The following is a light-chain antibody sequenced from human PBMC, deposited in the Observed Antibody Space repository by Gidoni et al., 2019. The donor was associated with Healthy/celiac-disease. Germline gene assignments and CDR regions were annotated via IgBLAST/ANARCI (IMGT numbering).Light chain of an antibody. J-gene: IGKJ1*01. CDR3: QQYGSSSWT. Sequence: EIVLTPSPGPLSLSPGERATLSCRASQSVSSSYLAWYQQKPGQAPRLLIYGASRRATGIPDRFSGSGSGTDFTLTISRLEPEDFAVYYCQQYGSSSWTFGQGTKVEIK. V-gene: IGKV3-20*01. CDR2: GAS. CDR1: QSVSSSY.